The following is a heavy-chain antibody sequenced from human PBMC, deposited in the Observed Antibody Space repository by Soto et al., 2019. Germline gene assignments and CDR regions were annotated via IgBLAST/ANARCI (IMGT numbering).Heavy chain of an antibody. CDR3: AATMIVVVTKTYGMDV. J-gene: IGHJ6*02. V-gene: IGHV4-30-4*01. CDR2: IYYSGST. Sequence: SETLSLTCTVSGGSISSGDYYWSWIRQPPGKGLEWIGYIYYSGSTYYNPSLKSRVTISVDTSKNQFSLKLSSVTAADTAVYYCAATMIVVVTKTYGMDVWGQETTVTVSS. D-gene: IGHD3-22*01. CDR1: GGSISSGDYY.